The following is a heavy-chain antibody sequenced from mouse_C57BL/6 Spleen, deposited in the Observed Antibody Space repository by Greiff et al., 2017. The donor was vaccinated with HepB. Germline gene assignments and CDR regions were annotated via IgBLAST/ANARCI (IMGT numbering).Heavy chain of an antibody. J-gene: IGHJ2*01. D-gene: IGHD1-1*01. Sequence: EVKLVESGGGLVKPGGSLKLSCAASGFTFSSYAMSWVRQTPEKRLEWVATISDGGSYTYYPDNVKGRFTISRDNAKNNLYLQMSHLKSEDTAMYYCARDITTVVHYFDYWGQGTTLTVSS. V-gene: IGHV5-4*01. CDR1: GFTFSSYA. CDR3: ARDITTVVHYFDY. CDR2: ISDGGSYT.